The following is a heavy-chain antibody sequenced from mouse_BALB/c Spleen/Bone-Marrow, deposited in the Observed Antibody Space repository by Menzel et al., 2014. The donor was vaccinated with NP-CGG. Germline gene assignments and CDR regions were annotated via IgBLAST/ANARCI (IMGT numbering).Heavy chain of an antibody. CDR1: GFTFSDYY. V-gene: IGHV5-4*02. J-gene: IGHJ4*01. CDR3: AREVSMDY. CDR2: ISDGGSYT. Sequence: EVHLVESGGGLVKSGGSLKLSCAASGFTFSDYYMYWVRQTPEKRLEWVATISDGGSYTYYPDSVKGRFTISRDNTKNNLFLQLSSLKSEDTAMYYCAREVSMDYWGQGTSVTVSS.